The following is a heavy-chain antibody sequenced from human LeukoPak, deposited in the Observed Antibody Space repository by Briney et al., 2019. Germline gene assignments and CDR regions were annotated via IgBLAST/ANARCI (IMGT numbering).Heavy chain of an antibody. J-gene: IGHJ5*02. CDR3: AREGVAVASNWFDP. D-gene: IGHD6-19*01. V-gene: IGHV4-39*07. CDR1: GGSISSSSYY. CDR2: IYYSGST. Sequence: DPSETLSLTCTVSGGSISSSSYYWGWIRQPPGKGLDWIGSIYYSGSTYYNPSLKSRVTISVDTSKNQFSLKLRSVTAADTAVYYCAREGVAVASNWFDPWGQGTLVTVSS.